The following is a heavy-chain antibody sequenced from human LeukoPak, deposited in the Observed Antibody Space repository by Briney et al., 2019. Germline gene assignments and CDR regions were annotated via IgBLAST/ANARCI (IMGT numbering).Heavy chain of an antibody. Sequence: SETLSLTCTVSGGSISSYYWSWIRQPPGKGLEWIGYIYYSGSTNYNPSLKSRVTISVDTSKNQFPLKLSSVTAADTAVYYCARDPGYSGYESWGQGTLVTVSS. D-gene: IGHD5-12*01. CDR3: ARDPGYSGYES. CDR1: GGSISSYY. CDR2: IYYSGST. V-gene: IGHV4-59*01. J-gene: IGHJ4*02.